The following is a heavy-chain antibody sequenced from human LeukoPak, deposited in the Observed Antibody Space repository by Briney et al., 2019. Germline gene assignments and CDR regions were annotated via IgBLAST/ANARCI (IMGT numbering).Heavy chain of an antibody. CDR3: ARELGPSGGYDWDLGAFDI. V-gene: IGHV3-23*01. J-gene: IGHJ3*02. D-gene: IGHD5-12*01. CDR2: ISGSGGST. Sequence: GGSLRLSCAASGFTFSSYHMSGVRRAPGEGVGWVSAISGSGGSTYSASSVQGRFTISSDNSKNTLYLQINSLRAEHTAVYYCARELGPSGGYDWDLGAFDIWGQGTMVTVSS. CDR1: GFTFSSYH.